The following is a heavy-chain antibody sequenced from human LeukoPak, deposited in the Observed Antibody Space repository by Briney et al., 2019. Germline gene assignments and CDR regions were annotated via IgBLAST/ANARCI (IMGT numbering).Heavy chain of an antibody. Sequence: ASVKVSCKASGYTFTSYDINWVRQATGQGLEWMGWMNPNSGNTGYAQKFRGGVTMTRNTSISTAYMELSSLRSEDTAVYYCARGGRQWLVLVSYYYGMDVWGQGTTVTVSS. V-gene: IGHV1-8*01. CDR3: ARGGRQWLVLVSYYYGMDV. CDR1: GYTFTSYD. J-gene: IGHJ6*02. CDR2: MNPNSGNT. D-gene: IGHD6-19*01.